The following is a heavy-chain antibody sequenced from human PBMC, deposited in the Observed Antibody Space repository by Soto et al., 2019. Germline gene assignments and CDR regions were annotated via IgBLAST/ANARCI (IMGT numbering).Heavy chain of an antibody. CDR2: ISSDGRST. D-gene: IGHD2-2*01. V-gene: IGHV3-74*01. Sequence: GGSLRLSCAASGFTLSKYWMHWARQAPGKGLVWVSRISSDGRSTNYADSVKGRFTISRDNAKNTLHLQMNSLRAEDTAVYYCARVPYCSSSSCYSYFDSWGQGP. CDR1: GFTLSKYW. J-gene: IGHJ4*02. CDR3: ARVPYCSSSSCYSYFDS.